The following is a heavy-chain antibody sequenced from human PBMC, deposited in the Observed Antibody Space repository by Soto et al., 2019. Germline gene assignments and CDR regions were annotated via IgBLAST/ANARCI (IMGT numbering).Heavy chain of an antibody. J-gene: IGHJ4*02. CDR2: IYYSGST. D-gene: IGHD2-15*01. CDR1: GGSISSSSYY. CDR3: ATQGYCSGGSCYPRSLLNYFDY. V-gene: IGHV4-39*01. Sequence: SETLSLTCAVYGGSISSSSYYWGWIRQPPGKGLEWIGSIYYSGSTYYNPSLKSRVTISVDTSKNQFSLKLSSVTAADTAVYYCATQGYCSGGSCYPRSLLNYFDYWGQGTLVTVSS.